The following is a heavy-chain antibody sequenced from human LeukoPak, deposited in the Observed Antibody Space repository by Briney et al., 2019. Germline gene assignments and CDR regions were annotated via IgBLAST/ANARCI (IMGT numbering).Heavy chain of an antibody. CDR1: GFTFGDYV. Sequence: GGSLRLSCTASGFTFGDYVVTWYRQAPGKGLEWVAFVSTKPYGGTTEYAASVKGRFTISRDDSESIAYLQMNSLRTEDTAVYYCTRGSDTIFGVARDGFDSWGQGTLVTVSS. D-gene: IGHD3-3*01. CDR3: TRGSDTIFGVARDGFDS. V-gene: IGHV3-49*03. J-gene: IGHJ4*02. CDR2: VSTKPYGGTT.